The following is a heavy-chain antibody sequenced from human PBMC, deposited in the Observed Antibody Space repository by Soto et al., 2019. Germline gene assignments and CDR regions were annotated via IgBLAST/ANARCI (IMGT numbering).Heavy chain of an antibody. CDR3: AGRRTADPCYYYYYMDV. CDR1: GGSISSYY. CDR2: IYYSGST. V-gene: IGHV4-59*08. J-gene: IGHJ6*03. D-gene: IGHD2-21*02. Sequence: SETLSLTCTVSGGSISSYYWSWIRQPPGKGLEWIGYIYYSGSTNYNPSLKSRVTISVDTSKNQFSLKLSSVTAADTAVYYCAGRRTADPCYYYYYMDVWGKGTTVTVSS.